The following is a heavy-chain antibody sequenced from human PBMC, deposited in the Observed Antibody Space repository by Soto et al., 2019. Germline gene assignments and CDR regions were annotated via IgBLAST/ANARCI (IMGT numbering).Heavy chain of an antibody. J-gene: IGHJ4*02. CDR3: ASPRDGHILDY. V-gene: IGHV3-30-3*01. Sequence: PGGSLRLSCAASGFTFSSYAMHWVRQAPGKGLEWVAVISYDGSNKYYADSVKGRFTISRDNSKNTLYLQMNSLRAEDTAVYYCASPRDGHILDYWGQGTLVTVSS. CDR1: GFTFSSYA. CDR2: ISYDGSNK.